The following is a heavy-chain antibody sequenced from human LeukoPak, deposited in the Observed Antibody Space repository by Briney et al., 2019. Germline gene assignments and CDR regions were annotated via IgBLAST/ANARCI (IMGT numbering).Heavy chain of an antibody. CDR1: GFTFSSSA. Sequence: GGSLRLSCAASGFTFSSSAMSWVRQAPGKGLEWVSTISGSGGSTYYADSVKGRFTISRDNSKDTLYLQMNSLRAEDTAVYYCAKGGPYGSGSQNWFDPWGQGTLVTVSS. CDR2: ISGSGGST. D-gene: IGHD3-10*01. J-gene: IGHJ5*02. CDR3: AKGGPYGSGSQNWFDP. V-gene: IGHV3-23*01.